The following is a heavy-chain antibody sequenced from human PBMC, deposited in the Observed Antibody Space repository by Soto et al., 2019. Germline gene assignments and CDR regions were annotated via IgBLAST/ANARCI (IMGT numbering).Heavy chain of an antibody. V-gene: IGHV1-2*02. Sequence: ASVKVSCKASGYTFTGYYMHWVRQAPGQGLEWTGWINPNSGGTNYAQKFQGRVTMTRDTSISTAYMELSRLRSDDTAVYYWARDYEILTGSFDYWGQGTLVTVSS. J-gene: IGHJ4*02. CDR2: INPNSGGT. CDR3: ARDYEILTGSFDY. CDR1: GYTFTGYY. D-gene: IGHD3-9*01.